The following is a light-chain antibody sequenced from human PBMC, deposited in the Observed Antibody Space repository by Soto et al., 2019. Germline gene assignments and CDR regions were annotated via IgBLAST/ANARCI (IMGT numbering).Light chain of an antibody. V-gene: IGKV3-20*01. CDR2: GAS. J-gene: IGKJ2*01. Sequence: EIVLTQSPGTLSLSPGERATLSCRASQSVSSSYLAWYQQKPGQAPRLLIYGASSRATGLPDRFSGSGSGSDFSLTISRLEREDFAVYYCQQYGSSPPKYTFGQGTKLEMK. CDR1: QSVSSSY. CDR3: QQYGSSPPKYT.